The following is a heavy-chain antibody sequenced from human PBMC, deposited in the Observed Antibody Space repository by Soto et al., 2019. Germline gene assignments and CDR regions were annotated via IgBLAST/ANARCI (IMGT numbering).Heavy chain of an antibody. Sequence: GGSLRLSCAASGFTVSANYMSWGRQAPGKGLEWVSSIYSGGSTYYADSVRGRFTISRDNSKNTLYLQMNSLRAEDTAVYYCARLDHGESVYFDYWGQGTLVTVSS. CDR3: ARLDHGESVYFDY. CDR2: IYSGGST. J-gene: IGHJ4*02. V-gene: IGHV3-53*01. CDR1: GFTVSANY.